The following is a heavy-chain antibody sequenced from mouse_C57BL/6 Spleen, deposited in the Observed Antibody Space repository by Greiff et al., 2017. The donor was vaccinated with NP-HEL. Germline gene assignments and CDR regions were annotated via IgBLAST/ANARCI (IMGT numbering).Heavy chain of an antibody. J-gene: IGHJ3*01. CDR2: FDPETGGT. Sequence: QVQLQQSGAELVRPGASVTLSCKASGYTFTDYEMHWVKQTPVHGLEWIGAFDPETGGTAYNQKFKGKAILTADKSSSTAYMELRRLTSEDSAVYYCTRGKGYGNPFAYWGQGTLVTVSA. D-gene: IGHD2-10*02. V-gene: IGHV1-15*01. CDR3: TRGKGYGNPFAY. CDR1: GYTFTDYE.